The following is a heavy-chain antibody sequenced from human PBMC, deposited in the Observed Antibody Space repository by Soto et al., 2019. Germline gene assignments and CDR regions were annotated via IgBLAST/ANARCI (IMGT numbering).Heavy chain of an antibody. D-gene: IGHD3-9*01. CDR1: GGSISSYY. J-gene: IGHJ4*02. CDR2: IYYSGST. CDR3: AGRGYFDWID. V-gene: IGHV4-59*01. Sequence: PSETLSLTCTVSGGSISSYYWSWIRQPPGKGLEWIGYIYYSGSTNYNPSLKSRVTISVDTSKNQFSLKLSSVTAADISVYYWAGRGYFDWIDWGRGTLVTVSS.